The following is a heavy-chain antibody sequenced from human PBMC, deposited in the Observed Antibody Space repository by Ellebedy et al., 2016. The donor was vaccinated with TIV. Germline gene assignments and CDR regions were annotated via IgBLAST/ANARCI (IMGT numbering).Heavy chain of an antibody. CDR1: GFTFSSYW. CDR2: ISGSGGST. V-gene: IGHV3-23*01. CDR3: AKDRAATGSHFDY. Sequence: GESLKISCAASGFTFSSYWMSWVRQAPGKGLEWVSTISGSGGSTYYADSVKGRFTISRDNSKNTLYLQMNSLRAEDTAVYYCAKDRAATGSHFDYWGQGTLVTVSS. D-gene: IGHD6-13*01. J-gene: IGHJ4*02.